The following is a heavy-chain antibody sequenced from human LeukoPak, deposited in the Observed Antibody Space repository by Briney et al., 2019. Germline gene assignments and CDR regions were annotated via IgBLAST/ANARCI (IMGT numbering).Heavy chain of an antibody. V-gene: IGHV3-49*03. CDR2: IRSKAYGGTT. D-gene: IGHD3-10*01. J-gene: IGHJ5*02. Sequence: GGSLRLSCTASGFTFGDYAMSWFRQAPGKGLEWVGFIRSKAYGGTTEYAASVKGRFTISRDDSKSIAYLQMNSLKTEDTAVYYCTRGDFGELSSYNWFDPWGQGTLVTVSS. CDR3: TRGDFGELSSYNWFDP. CDR1: GFTFGDYA.